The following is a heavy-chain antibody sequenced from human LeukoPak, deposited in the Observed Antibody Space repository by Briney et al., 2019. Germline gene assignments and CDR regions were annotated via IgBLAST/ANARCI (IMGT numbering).Heavy chain of an antibody. Sequence: PSQTLSLTCTVSGGSISSGDYYWSWIRQPPGKGLEWIRYIYYSGTTYYNPSLKSRVTISVDTSKNQFSLKVSSVTAADTAVYYCARAQKNYYYGMDVWGQGTTVTVSS. V-gene: IGHV4-30-4*01. J-gene: IGHJ6*02. CDR1: GGSISSGDYY. CDR2: IYYSGTT. CDR3: ARAQKNYYYGMDV.